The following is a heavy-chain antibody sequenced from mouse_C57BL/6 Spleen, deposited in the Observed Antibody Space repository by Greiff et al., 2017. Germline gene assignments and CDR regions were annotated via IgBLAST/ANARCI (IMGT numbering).Heavy chain of an antibody. J-gene: IGHJ2*01. CDR3: ARSGFFEDYFDY. CDR1: GYTFTSYW. D-gene: IGHD3-1*01. CDR2: INPSNGGT. V-gene: IGHV1-53*01. Sequence: VQLQQSGTELVKPGASVKLSCKASGYTFTSYWMHWVKQRPGQGLEWIGNINPSNGGTNYNEKFKSKATLTVDKSSSTAYMQLSSLTSEDSAVYYCARSGFFEDYFDYWGQGTTLTVSS.